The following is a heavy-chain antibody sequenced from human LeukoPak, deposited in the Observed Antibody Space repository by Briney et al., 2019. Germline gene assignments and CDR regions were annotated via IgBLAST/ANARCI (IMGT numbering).Heavy chain of an antibody. V-gene: IGHV3-7*01. J-gene: IGHJ2*01. Sequence: PGGSLRLSCAASGFTFSNYWMSWVRQAPGKGPEWVGDIKTDGSDKYYVGSVKGRFIISRDNSKNTLYLQMNSLRAEDTAVYYCARDAQDIVVVPASWYFDLWGRGTLVTVSS. D-gene: IGHD2-2*01. CDR2: IKTDGSDK. CDR3: ARDAQDIVVVPASWYFDL. CDR1: GFTFSNYW.